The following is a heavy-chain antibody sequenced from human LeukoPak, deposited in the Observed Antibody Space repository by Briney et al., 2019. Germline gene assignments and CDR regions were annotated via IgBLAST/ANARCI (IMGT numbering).Heavy chain of an antibody. CDR3: ARDPRGGTLES. CDR1: GFTFSSYW. V-gene: IGHV3-74*01. J-gene: IGHJ4*02. CDR2: INSDGSST. Sequence: GGSLRLSCAASGFTFSSYWMHWLRQAPGKGLVWVSRINSDGSSTDYADSVKGRFTISRDNAKNTLFLQMNSLGAEDTAVYYCARDPRGGTLESWGQGTLVTVSS. D-gene: IGHD3-10*01.